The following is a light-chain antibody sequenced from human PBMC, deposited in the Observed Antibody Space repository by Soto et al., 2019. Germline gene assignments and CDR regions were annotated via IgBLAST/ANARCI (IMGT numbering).Light chain of an antibody. CDR1: SSNIGGGYY. Sequence: QSVLTQPPSVSGAPGQRVTISCTGTSSNIGGGYYVHWYQQLPGTAPKLLIYGNSNRPSGVPDRFSGSKSGTSASLAITGLQAEDEADYYCQSSDSSLSRSVFGGGTKLTVL. CDR2: GNS. V-gene: IGLV1-40*01. J-gene: IGLJ2*01. CDR3: QSSDSSLSRSV.